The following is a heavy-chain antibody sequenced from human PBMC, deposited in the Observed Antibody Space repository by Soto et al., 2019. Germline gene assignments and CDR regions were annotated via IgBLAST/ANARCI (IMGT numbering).Heavy chain of an antibody. D-gene: IGHD3-22*01. CDR3: ARGPRGSGYYSGNYYYYYGMDV. CDR1: GGSCSGYH. CDR2: INHSGST. V-gene: IGHV4-34*01. J-gene: IGHJ6*02. Sequence: XETLCLSAEVYGGSCSGYHWSWIRQPPRKGLRWIGEINHSGSTNYNPSLRSRVTISVDTSKNQFSLKLSSVTAADTAVYYCARGPRGSGYYSGNYYYYYGMDVWGQGTTVTGSS.